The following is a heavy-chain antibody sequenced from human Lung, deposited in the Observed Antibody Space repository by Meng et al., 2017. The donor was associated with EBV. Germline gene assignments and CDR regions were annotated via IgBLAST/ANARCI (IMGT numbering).Heavy chain of an antibody. J-gene: IGHJ4*02. CDR1: GYTFTSYD. CDR3: ATGVADVEY. Sequence: QVQLVQSGAEVKKPGASAKASCKASGYTFTSYDINWVRQGTGQGLEWMGWMNPNRGTTGYAQKFQGRVTMTRNISKSTAYMDLSSLRSEDTAVYYCATGVADVEYWGQGTLGTVSS. D-gene: IGHD6-19*01. V-gene: IGHV1-8*01. CDR2: MNPNRGTT.